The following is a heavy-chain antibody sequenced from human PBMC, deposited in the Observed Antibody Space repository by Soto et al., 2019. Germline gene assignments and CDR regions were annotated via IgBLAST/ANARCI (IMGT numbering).Heavy chain of an antibody. Sequence: EVQLVVSGGGLVQPGGSLRLSCAASGFTVSSNYMSWVRQAPGPGLERVSVIYSGGTTYYADSVKGRFTISRDNSKNTLSLQMNSLSGEDTAAYYWARNGDSSDYMRWFDHWGQGTLVTVSS. J-gene: IGHJ5*02. CDR2: IYSGGTT. V-gene: IGHV3-66*01. D-gene: IGHD3-22*01. CDR3: ARNGDSSDYMRWFDH. CDR1: GFTVSSNY.